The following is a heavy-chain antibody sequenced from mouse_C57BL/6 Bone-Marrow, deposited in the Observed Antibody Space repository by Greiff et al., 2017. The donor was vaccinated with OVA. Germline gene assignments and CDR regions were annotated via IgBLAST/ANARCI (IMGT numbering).Heavy chain of an antibody. J-gene: IGHJ4*01. CDR1: GYTFTSYW. CDR3: AGSNYLCYYAKDC. V-gene: IGHV1-55*01. Sequence: VQLQQPGAELVKPGASVKMSCTASGYTFTSYWITWVKQRPGQGLEWIGDIYPGSGSTNYNEKFKGKATLTVDTSSSTAYMQLSSLTSEDSAVYDCAGSNYLCYYAKDCWDRGNAVTVTS. D-gene: IGHD2-5*01. CDR2: IYPGSGST.